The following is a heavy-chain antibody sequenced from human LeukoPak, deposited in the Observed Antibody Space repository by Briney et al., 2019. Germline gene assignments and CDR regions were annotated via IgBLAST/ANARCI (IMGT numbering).Heavy chain of an antibody. Sequence: SETLSLTCTVSGGSISSYYWSWLRQPPGKGLEWIGYIYYSGSTNYNPSLKSRVTISVDTSKNQFSLKLSSVTAADTAVYYCARHGTLYSSGWYVDYYGMDVWGQGTTVTVSS. V-gene: IGHV4-59*08. CDR1: GGSISSYY. D-gene: IGHD6-19*01. J-gene: IGHJ6*02. CDR2: IYYSGST. CDR3: ARHGTLYSSGWYVDYYGMDV.